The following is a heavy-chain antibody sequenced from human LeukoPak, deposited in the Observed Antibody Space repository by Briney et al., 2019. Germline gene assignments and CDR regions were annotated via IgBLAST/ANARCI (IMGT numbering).Heavy chain of an antibody. V-gene: IGHV3-49*04. J-gene: IGHJ4*02. D-gene: IGHD6-19*01. CDR1: GFTFGDYA. CDR3: TSQSSGVDY. CDR2: IRSKAYGGTT. Sequence: GGSLRLSCTASGFTFGDYAMSWVRQALGKGLEWVGFIRSKAYGGTTEYAASVKGRFTISRDDSKSIAYLQMNSLKTEDTAVYYCTSQSSGVDYWGQGTLVTVSS.